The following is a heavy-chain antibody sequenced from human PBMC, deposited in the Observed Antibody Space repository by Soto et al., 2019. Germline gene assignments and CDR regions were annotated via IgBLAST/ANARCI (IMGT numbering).Heavy chain of an antibody. CDR3: ARGVGLGYYYYHMDL. Sequence: SETLSLTXTVSGGSVSNISDYWSWVRQPPGKGLEWIGYIYYSGSADYNPSLGSRVTISLDTSKNQFSLKLSSVTTADTAVYYCARGVGLGYYYYHMDLWGQGTTVTVS. V-gene: IGHV4-61*01. CDR2: IYYSGSA. J-gene: IGHJ6*02. D-gene: IGHD3-10*01. CDR1: GGSVSNISDY.